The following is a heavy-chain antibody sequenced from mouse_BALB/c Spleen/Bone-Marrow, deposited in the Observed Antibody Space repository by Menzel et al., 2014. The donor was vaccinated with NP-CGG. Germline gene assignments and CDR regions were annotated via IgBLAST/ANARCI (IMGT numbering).Heavy chain of an antibody. D-gene: IGHD1-1*01. Sequence: EVQLVESGGGLVKLGGSLKLSCAASGFTLSSYYMSWVRQTPEKRLELVAAINSNGGSTYYPDTVKGRFTISRDNAKNTLYLQMSSLKSEDTALYYCARHGSSYAMDYWGQGTSVTVSS. V-gene: IGHV5-6-2*01. J-gene: IGHJ4*01. CDR2: INSNGGST. CDR3: ARHGSSYAMDY. CDR1: GFTLSSYY.